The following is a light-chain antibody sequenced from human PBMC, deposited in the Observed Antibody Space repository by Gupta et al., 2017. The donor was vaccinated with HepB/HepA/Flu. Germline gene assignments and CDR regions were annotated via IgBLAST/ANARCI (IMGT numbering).Light chain of an antibody. V-gene: IGKV1-33*01. CDR2: DAS. Sequence: DIQMTQSPSSLSSSVGDRVTITCQASQDISNYLNWYQQKPGKAPKLLIYDASNLETGVPSRFIGSGSGTDFTFTISSLQPEDIATYYCQQYDNLPPVTCGQGTKLEIK. J-gene: IGKJ2*01. CDR3: QQYDNLPPVT. CDR1: QDISNY.